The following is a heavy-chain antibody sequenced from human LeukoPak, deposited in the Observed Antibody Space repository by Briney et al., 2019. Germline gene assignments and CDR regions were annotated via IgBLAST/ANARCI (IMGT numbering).Heavy chain of an antibody. CDR2: INHSGST. CDR3: ARERAEGIVVVPAAIIYYMDV. Sequence: PSETLSLTCTVSGGSISGYYWSWIRQPPGKGLEWIGEINHSGSTNYNPSLKSRVTISVDTSKNQFSLKLSSVTAADTAVYYCARERAEGIVVVPAAIIYYMDVWGKGTTVTVSS. V-gene: IGHV4-34*01. D-gene: IGHD2-2*01. J-gene: IGHJ6*03. CDR1: GGSISGYY.